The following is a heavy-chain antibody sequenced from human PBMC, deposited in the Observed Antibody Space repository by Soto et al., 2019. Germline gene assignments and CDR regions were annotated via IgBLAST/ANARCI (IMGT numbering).Heavy chain of an antibody. CDR1: GFTFSSYA. D-gene: IGHD2-2*01. Sequence: GGSLRLSCAASGFTFSSYAMSWVRQAPGKGLEWVSAISGNGGSTYYADSVKGRFTISRDNSKNTLYLQMNSLRAEDTAVYYCAKDQRRYCSSTSCSSIDYWGQGTLVTVSS. CDR3: AKDQRRYCSSTSCSSIDY. V-gene: IGHV3-23*01. J-gene: IGHJ4*02. CDR2: ISGNGGST.